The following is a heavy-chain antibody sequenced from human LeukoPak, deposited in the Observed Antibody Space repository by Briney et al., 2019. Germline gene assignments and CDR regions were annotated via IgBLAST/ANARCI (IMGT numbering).Heavy chain of an antibody. CDR3: ARGYGYSGYDFDY. Sequence: SVKVSCKASGGTFSSYAISWVRQAPGQGLEWMGGIIPIFGTANYAQKFQGRVTITRDTSASTAYMELSSLRSEDTAVYYCARGYGYSGYDFDYWGQGTLVTVSS. CDR2: IIPIFGTA. D-gene: IGHD5-12*01. J-gene: IGHJ4*02. CDR1: GGTFSSYA. V-gene: IGHV1-69*05.